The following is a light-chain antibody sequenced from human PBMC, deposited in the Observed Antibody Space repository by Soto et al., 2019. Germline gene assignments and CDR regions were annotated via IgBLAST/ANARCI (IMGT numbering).Light chain of an antibody. Sequence: AIQMTQPPSSLSASVGDRVTISCRASQGIGNALGWYQQKPGKRPKVLIYGASNLQSGVPPRFSGSGSGTDFTLAISSLQPEDSATYYCLQDINYPWTFGQGTKV. J-gene: IGKJ1*01. CDR3: LQDINYPWT. CDR2: GAS. CDR1: QGIGNA. V-gene: IGKV1-6*01.